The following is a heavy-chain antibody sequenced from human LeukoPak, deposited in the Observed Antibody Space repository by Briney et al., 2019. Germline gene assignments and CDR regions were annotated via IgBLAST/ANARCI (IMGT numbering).Heavy chain of an antibody. V-gene: IGHV1-69*13. J-gene: IGHJ4*02. D-gene: IGHD5-12*01. Sequence: SVKVTCKASGGTFSSYALSWVRQAPGQGLEWMGGIIPMFGTANYAQKFQGRVTITADESTSTAYMELSSPRSEDTAVYYCARSPSGYSGYDPVYYWGQGTLVTVSS. CDR3: ARSPSGYSGYDPVYY. CDR1: GGTFSSYA. CDR2: IIPMFGTA.